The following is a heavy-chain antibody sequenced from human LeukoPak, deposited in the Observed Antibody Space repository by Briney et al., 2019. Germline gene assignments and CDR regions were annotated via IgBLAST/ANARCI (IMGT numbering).Heavy chain of an antibody. Sequence: SETLSLTCSVSDDSITMYYWSWIRQPPGKGLEWIGEINHSGSTNYNPSLKSRVTISVDTSKNQFSLKLSSVTAADTAVYYCAGSGSPHYYYYYYMDVWGKGTTVTISS. CDR2: INHSGST. CDR3: AGSGSPHYYYYYYMDV. CDR1: DDSITMYY. J-gene: IGHJ6*03. V-gene: IGHV4-34*01. D-gene: IGHD3-10*01.